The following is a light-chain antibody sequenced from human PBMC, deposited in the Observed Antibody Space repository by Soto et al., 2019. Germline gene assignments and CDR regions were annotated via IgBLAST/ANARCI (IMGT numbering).Light chain of an antibody. CDR2: DVD. CDR1: SSDVGGYNS. Sequence: QAVLTQPRSVSGSPGQSVTISCTGTSSDVGGYNSVSWYQQHPGKAPKLMIYDVDKRPSGVPDRFSGSKSGNTASLTISGLQAEDEADYYCCSYAGSSTVVFGGGTKVNVL. J-gene: IGLJ2*01. V-gene: IGLV2-11*01. CDR3: CSYAGSSTVV.